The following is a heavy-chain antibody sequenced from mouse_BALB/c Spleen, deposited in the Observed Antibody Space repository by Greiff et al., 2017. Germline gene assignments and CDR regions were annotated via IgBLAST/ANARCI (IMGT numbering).Heavy chain of an antibody. CDR2: INPSTGYT. Sequence: VQLQQSGAELAKPGASVKMSCKASGYTFTSYWMHWVKQRPGQGLEWIGYINPSTGYTEYNQKFKDKATLTADKSSSTAYMQLSSLTSEDSAVYYCARGGYGYFDVWGAGTTVTVSS. J-gene: IGHJ1*01. V-gene: IGHV1-7*01. CDR1: GYTFTSYW. CDR3: ARGGYGYFDV.